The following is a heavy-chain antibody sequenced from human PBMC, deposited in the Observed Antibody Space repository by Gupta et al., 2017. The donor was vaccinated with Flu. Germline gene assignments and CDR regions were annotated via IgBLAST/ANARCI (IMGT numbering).Heavy chain of an antibody. D-gene: IGHD3-22*01. V-gene: IGHV1-69*01. J-gene: IGHJ6*02. Sequence: APGQGREWMGEIIPSFGTASYAQKFQGKVTITADESTSTAYMALSSLRSEDTAVYYCARGATYYYDSSGYYSDYYYYGMDVWGQGTTVTVSS. CDR3: ARGATYYYDSSGYYSDYYYYGMDV. CDR2: IIPSFGTA.